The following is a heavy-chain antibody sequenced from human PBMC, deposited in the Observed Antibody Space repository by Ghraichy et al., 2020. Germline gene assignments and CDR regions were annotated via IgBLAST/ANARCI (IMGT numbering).Heavy chain of an antibody. CDR3: AKAYDFWSGFGFDY. CDR2: ISGSGGST. CDR1: GFTFSSYA. J-gene: IGHJ4*02. V-gene: IGHV3-23*01. D-gene: IGHD3-3*01. Sequence: GGSLRLSCAASGFTFSSYAMSWVRQAPGKGLEWVSTISGSGGSTYYADSVKGRFTISSDNSKNTLYLQMNSLRAEDTAVYYCAKAYDFWSGFGFDYWGQGTLVTVSS.